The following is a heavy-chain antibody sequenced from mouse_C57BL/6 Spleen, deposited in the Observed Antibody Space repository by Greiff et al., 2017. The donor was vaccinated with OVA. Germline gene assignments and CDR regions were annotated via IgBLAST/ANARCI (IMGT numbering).Heavy chain of an antibody. CDR1: GYSITSGYY. J-gene: IGHJ3*01. CDR2: ISYDGSN. D-gene: IGHD2-4*01. CDR3: ARGDYASFAY. Sequence: VQLKESGPGLVKPSQSLSLTCSVTGYSITSGYYWNWIRQFPGNKLEWMGYISYDGSNNYNPSLKNRISITRDTSKNQFFLKLNSVTTEDTATYYCARGDYASFAYWGQGTLVTVSA. V-gene: IGHV3-6*01.